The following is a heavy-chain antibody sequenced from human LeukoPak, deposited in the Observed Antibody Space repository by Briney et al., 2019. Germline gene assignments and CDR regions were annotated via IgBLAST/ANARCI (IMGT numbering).Heavy chain of an antibody. CDR1: GGSVSGGNYY. CDR3: ARDTGSGWFDY. J-gene: IGHJ4*02. CDR2: ISTSGTT. Sequence: PSQTLSLTCTVSGGSVSGGNYYWSWIRQPAGTGLEWIGRISTSGTTNYNPSLKSRITISIGTSKNQFSLNLSSVTAADTAVYYCARDTGSGWFDYWGQGTLVTVSS. V-gene: IGHV4-61*02. D-gene: IGHD6-19*01.